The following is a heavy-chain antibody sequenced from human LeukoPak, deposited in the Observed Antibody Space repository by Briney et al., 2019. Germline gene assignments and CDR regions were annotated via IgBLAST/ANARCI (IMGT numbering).Heavy chain of an antibody. CDR1: GGSISSGGYY. Sequence: PSETLSLTCTVSGGSISSGGYYWSWIRQPPGKGLEWIGYIYHSGSTYYNPSLKSRVTISVDRSKNQFSLKLSSVTAADTAVYYCAREVGATPDYWGQGTLVTVSS. J-gene: IGHJ4*02. CDR3: AREVGATPDY. D-gene: IGHD1-26*01. CDR2: IYHSGST. V-gene: IGHV4-30-2*01.